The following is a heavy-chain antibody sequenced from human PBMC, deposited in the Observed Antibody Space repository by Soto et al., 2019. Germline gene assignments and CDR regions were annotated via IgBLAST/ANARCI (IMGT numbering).Heavy chain of an antibody. CDR2: IWYDGSNK. Sequence: GGSLRLSCAASGFTFSSYGMHWVRQAPGKGLEWVAVIWYDGSNKYYADSVKGRFTISRDNSKNTLYLQMNSLRAEDTAVYYCASGAFRGYSYGFNYYYGMDAWGQGTTVTVSS. D-gene: IGHD5-18*01. J-gene: IGHJ6*02. CDR1: GFTFSSYG. CDR3: ASGAFRGYSYGFNYYYGMDA. V-gene: IGHV3-33*01.